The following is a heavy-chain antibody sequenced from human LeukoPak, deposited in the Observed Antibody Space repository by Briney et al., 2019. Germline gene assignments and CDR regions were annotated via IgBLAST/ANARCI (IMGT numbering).Heavy chain of an antibody. CDR3: ARDPPPYYYDSSGYSDY. V-gene: IGHV1-69*13. D-gene: IGHD3-22*01. Sequence: SVRVSCKASGGTFSSYAISWVRQAPGQGLEWMGGIIPIFGTANYAQKFQGRVTITADESTSTAYMELSSLRSEDTAVYYCARDPPPYYYDSSGYSDYWGQGTLVTVSS. CDR1: GGTFSSYA. CDR2: IIPIFGTA. J-gene: IGHJ4*02.